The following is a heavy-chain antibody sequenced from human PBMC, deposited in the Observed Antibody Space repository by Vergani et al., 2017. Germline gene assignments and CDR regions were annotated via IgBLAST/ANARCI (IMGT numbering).Heavy chain of an antibody. V-gene: IGHV3-21*01. Sequence: EVQLVESGGGLVKPGGSLRLSCAASGFTFSSYSMNWVRQAPGKGLEWVSSISSSSSYIYYADSVKGRFTISRDNAKNSLYLQMNSLRAEDTAGYYCARDDSSGTTADYGGQGTLVTVSA. J-gene: IGHJ4*02. CDR1: GFTFSSYS. CDR3: ARDDSSGTTADY. CDR2: ISSSSSYI. D-gene: IGHD3-22*01.